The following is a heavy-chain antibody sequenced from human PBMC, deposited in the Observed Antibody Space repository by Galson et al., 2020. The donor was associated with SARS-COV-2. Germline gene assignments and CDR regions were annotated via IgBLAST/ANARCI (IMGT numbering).Heavy chain of an antibody. V-gene: IGHV4-59*08. J-gene: IGHJ4*02. Sequence: ASETLSLTCTVSGGSISSYYWSWIRQPPGKGLEWIGYIYYSGSTNYNPSLKSRVTISVDTSKNQFSLKLSSVTAADTAVYYCARSRVRPHFDYWGQGTLVTVSS. CDR1: GGSISSYY. CDR2: IYYSGST. CDR3: ARSRVRPHFDY.